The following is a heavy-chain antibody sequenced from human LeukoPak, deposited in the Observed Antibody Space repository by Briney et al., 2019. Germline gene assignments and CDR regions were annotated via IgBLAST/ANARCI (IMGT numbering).Heavy chain of an antibody. V-gene: IGHV4-4*07. D-gene: IGHD3-16*01. CDR2: IYTSGST. Sequence: PSETLSLTCTVSGGSISSYHWSWMRQPAGKGRAWIGRIYTSGSTNYNPSLKSRVTMSVDTSKNQFSLKLSSVTAADTAVYYCARGSKGPWVDYLRQGTLVTDSP. CDR1: GGSISSYH. CDR3: ARGSKGPWVDY. J-gene: IGHJ4*02.